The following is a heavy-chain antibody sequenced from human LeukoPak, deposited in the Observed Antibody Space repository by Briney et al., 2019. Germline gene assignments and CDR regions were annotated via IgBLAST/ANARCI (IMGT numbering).Heavy chain of an antibody. Sequence: ASVKVSCKASGYTFTSYTIHWVRQAPGQSLEWMGWISVGRGDSKCSQEFQGRVTLTRDTSATTAYLEVSSLRAEDTAVYYCAKGGRLSFDYWGQGTLVTVSS. CDR1: GYTFTSYT. V-gene: IGHV1-3*03. CDR2: ISVGRGDS. CDR3: AKGGRLSFDY. D-gene: IGHD1-26*01. J-gene: IGHJ4*02.